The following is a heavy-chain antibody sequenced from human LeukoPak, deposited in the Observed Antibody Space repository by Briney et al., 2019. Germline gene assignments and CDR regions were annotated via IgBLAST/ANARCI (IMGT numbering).Heavy chain of an antibody. Sequence: GGSLRLSCAASGFTFSSYATSWVRQAPGKGLEWVSGFSGGDGTTYYADSVKGRFTVSRDNSKSTLYLQMNSLRADDTAVYYCAKAPYSGSYNVFDYWGQGTLVTVSS. J-gene: IGHJ4*02. CDR1: GFTFSSYA. D-gene: IGHD1-26*01. CDR3: AKAPYSGSYNVFDY. V-gene: IGHV3-23*01. CDR2: FSGGDGTT.